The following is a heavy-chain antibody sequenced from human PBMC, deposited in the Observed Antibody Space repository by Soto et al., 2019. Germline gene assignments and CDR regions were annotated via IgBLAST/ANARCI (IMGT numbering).Heavy chain of an antibody. CDR1: GFTFSSYA. CDR3: ARDLENHVPTGNWFAP. Sequence: QVQLVESGGGVVQPGRSLRLSCAASGFTFSSYAMHWVRQAPGKGLEWVAVISYDGSNKYYADSVKGRFTISRDNSKNPLYLKRNSLRAEDTAVYYCARDLENHVPTGNWFAPWGQGTLATVSS. CDR2: ISYDGSNK. V-gene: IGHV3-30-3*01. J-gene: IGHJ5*02. D-gene: IGHD3-3*01.